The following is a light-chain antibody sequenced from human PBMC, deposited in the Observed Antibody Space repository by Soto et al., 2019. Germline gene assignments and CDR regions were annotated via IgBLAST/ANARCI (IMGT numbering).Light chain of an antibody. J-gene: IGLJ1*01. CDR1: NNDVGYYKY. CDR2: DVT. CDR3: CSYAGSHTYV. Sequence: QSALTQPRSVSGSPGQSVTISCTGTNNDVGYYKYVSWYQQHPGRAPKLIIYDVTERPSGVPERFFGSKAGNTASLTISGLQADDEADYYCCSYAGSHTYVFGTGTKLTVL. V-gene: IGLV2-11*01.